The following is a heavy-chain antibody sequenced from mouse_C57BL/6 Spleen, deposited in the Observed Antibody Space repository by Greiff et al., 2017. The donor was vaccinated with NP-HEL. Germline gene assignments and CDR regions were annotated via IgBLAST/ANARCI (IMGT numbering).Heavy chain of an antibody. V-gene: IGHV1-18*01. CDR1: GYTFTDYN. D-gene: IGHD2-10*01. Sequence: VQLQQSGPELVKPGASVKIPCKASGYTFTDYNMDWVKQSHGKSLEWIGDINPNNGGTIYNQKFKGKATLTVDKSSSTAYMELRSLTSEDTAVYYCARPYYGNYVWFDYWGQGTTLTVSS. J-gene: IGHJ2*01. CDR2: INPNNGGT. CDR3: ARPYYGNYVWFDY.